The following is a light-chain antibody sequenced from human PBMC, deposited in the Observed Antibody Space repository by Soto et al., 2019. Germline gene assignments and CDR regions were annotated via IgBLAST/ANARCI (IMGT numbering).Light chain of an antibody. CDR2: DVS. Sequence: QSVLTQPASVSGSPGQSITISCTGTVSDVGGYKYVSWYQQLPGKAPKLMIYDVSYRPSGVSDSFSGSKSGNTASLIISGLQSEDESGYYCSSYASSSPFVFGTGTKVTVL. J-gene: IGLJ1*01. CDR3: SSYASSSPFV. V-gene: IGLV2-14*01. CDR1: VSDVGGYKY.